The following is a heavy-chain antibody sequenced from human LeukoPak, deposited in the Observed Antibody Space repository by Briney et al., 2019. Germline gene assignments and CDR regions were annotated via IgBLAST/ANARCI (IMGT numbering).Heavy chain of an antibody. J-gene: IGHJ4*02. CDR1: GFTVSSSY. Sequence: GGSLRLSCAASGFTVSSSYMNWARQAPGKGLEWVSVVYTGGTTYFADSVKGRFTISRDNSENTLYLHMNSLRAEDTAVYYCARDSGYSYGSFDYWGQGTLVTVSS. V-gene: IGHV3-66*01. CDR3: ARDSGYSYGSFDY. D-gene: IGHD5-18*01. CDR2: VYTGGTT.